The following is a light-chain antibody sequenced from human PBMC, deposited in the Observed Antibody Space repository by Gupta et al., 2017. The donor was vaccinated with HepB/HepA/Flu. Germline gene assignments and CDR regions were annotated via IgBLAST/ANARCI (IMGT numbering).Light chain of an antibody. V-gene: IGLV3-19*01. J-gene: IGLJ2*01. CDR3: NYRDSSGNHLV. Sequence: SSELTQDPAVSVALGQTVRITCQGDSLRSYYASWYQQKPGQAPVLVIYGKNNRPSGIPDRFSGYSSGNKASLKITGAQAEDEADYYCNYRDSSGNHLVFGGGTKLTVL. CDR1: SLRSYY. CDR2: GKN.